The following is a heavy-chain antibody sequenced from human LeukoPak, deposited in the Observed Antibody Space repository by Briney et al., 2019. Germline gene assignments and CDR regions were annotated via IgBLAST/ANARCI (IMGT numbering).Heavy chain of an antibody. V-gene: IGHV1-8*01. Sequence: ASVKVSCKASGYTFTNYDINWVRQATGQGLEWMGWMSPRSGNTGHAQKFQGRVTMTRSTSISTAYMELSSLRSEDTAVYYCARGPPNWGFDYWGQGTLVTVSS. CDR3: ARGPPNWGFDY. CDR2: MSPRSGNT. J-gene: IGHJ4*02. D-gene: IGHD7-27*01. CDR1: GYTFTNYD.